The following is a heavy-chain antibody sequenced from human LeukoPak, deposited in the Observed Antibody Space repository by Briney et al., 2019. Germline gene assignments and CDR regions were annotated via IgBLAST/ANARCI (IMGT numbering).Heavy chain of an antibody. CDR2: IRYDGSNK. J-gene: IGHJ4*02. V-gene: IGHV3-30*02. D-gene: IGHD2-2*01. CDR3: AKNIGYCSSTSCYAFDY. CDR1: GFTFSSYG. Sequence: GGSLRLSCAASGFTFSSYGMHWVRQAPGKGLEWVAFIRYDGSNKYYADSVKGRFTISRDNSKNTLYLQMNSLRAEDTALYYCAKNIGYCSSTSCYAFDYWGQGTLVTVSS.